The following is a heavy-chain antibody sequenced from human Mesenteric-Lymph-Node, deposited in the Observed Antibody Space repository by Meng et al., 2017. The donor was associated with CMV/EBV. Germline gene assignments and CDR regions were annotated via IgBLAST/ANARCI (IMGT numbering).Heavy chain of an antibody. J-gene: IGHJ4*02. CDR3: ARVDLVSGTYFDY. CDR1: LGSIRGCTW. CDR2: IYHSGNI. D-gene: IGHD3-10*01. V-gene: IGHV4-4*02. Sequence: ALSLGSIRGCTWWSWARQPPGKGLVWIGEIYHSGNINYNPSLKSRVTISVDKSKNQFSLKLISVTAADTAVYYCARVDLVSGTYFDYWGQGTLVTVSS.